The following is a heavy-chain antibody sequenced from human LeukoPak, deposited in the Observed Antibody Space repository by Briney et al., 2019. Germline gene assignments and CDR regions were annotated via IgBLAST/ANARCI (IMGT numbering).Heavy chain of an antibody. J-gene: IGHJ3*02. CDR1: GGSISSSSYY. CDR3: ARVGGMTTINNAAFDI. D-gene: IGHD5-24*01. CDR2: IYYSGST. V-gene: IGHV4-39*07. Sequence: PSETLSLTCTVSGGSISSSSYYWGWIRQPPGKGLEWIGSIYYSGSTYYNPSLKSRVTISLDTSKNQFSLKLTSVTAADTAIYYCARVGGMTTINNAAFDIWGQGTMVTVSS.